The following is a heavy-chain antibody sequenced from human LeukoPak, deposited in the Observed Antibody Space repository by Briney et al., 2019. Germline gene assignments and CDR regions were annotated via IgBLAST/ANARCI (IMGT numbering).Heavy chain of an antibody. Sequence: AGSLRLSCAASEFTFSSYWMHWVRQAPGKGLVWVSRISRDGSSTFYADSVKGRFTISRDNPKNTLYLQMNSLRVEDTAVYYCASGIRGDYELDSWGQGTLVTVCS. CDR2: ISRDGSST. CDR1: EFTFSSYW. V-gene: IGHV3-74*01. CDR3: ASGIRGDYELDS. D-gene: IGHD4-17*01. J-gene: IGHJ4*02.